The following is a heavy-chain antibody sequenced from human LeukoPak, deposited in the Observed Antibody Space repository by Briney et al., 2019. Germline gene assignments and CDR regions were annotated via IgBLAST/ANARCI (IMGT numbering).Heavy chain of an antibody. Sequence: GGSLRLSCAASGFTFSSYAMHWVRQAPGRGLEWVAVISYDGSNKYYADSVKGRFTISRDNSKNTLYLQMNSLRAEDTAVYYCAREGSSSWYNWFDPWGQGTLVTVSS. J-gene: IGHJ5*02. CDR3: AREGSSSWYNWFDP. D-gene: IGHD6-13*01. CDR1: GFTFSSYA. V-gene: IGHV3-30-3*01. CDR2: ISYDGSNK.